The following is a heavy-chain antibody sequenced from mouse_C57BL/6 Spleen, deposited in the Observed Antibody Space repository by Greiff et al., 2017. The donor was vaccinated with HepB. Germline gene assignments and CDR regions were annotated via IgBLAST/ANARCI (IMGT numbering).Heavy chain of an antibody. Sequence: DVKLVESEGGLVQPGSSMKLSCTASGFTFSDYYMAWVRQVPEKGLEWVANINYDGSSTYYLDSLKSRFIISRDNAKNILYLQMSSLKSEDTATYYCARDKDHFDYWGQGTTLTVSS. CDR2: INYDGSST. J-gene: IGHJ2*01. CDR3: ARDKDHFDY. CDR1: GFTFSDYY. V-gene: IGHV5-16*01.